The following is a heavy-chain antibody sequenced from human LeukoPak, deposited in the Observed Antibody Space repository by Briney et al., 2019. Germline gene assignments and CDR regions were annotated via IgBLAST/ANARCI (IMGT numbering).Heavy chain of an antibody. V-gene: IGHV4-61*02. J-gene: IGHJ4*02. CDR1: GDSISSGSYY. CDR3: ARDSDLYYFDS. Sequence: SETLSLTCTVSGDSISSGSYYWTWIRQPAGKGLEWIGRMYSSGGTNYNPSLKSRVTISLDTSKKHFSLELSSVTAADTAVYYCARDSDLYYFDSWGQGALVTVSS. CDR2: MYSSGGT.